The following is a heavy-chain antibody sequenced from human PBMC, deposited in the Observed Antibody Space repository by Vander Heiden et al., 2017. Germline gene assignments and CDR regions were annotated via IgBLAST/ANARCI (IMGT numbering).Heavy chain of an antibody. J-gene: IGHJ3*02. V-gene: IGHV3-30-3*01. D-gene: IGHD5-12*01. CDR3: AREGLMWLRYGKNAFDI. CDR2: ISYDGSNK. CDR1: GFPFSSYA. Sequence: QVQLVESGGGVVQPGRSLRLSCAASGFPFSSYAMHWVRQAPGKGLEWVAVISYDGSNKYYADSVKGRFTISRDNSKNTLYLQMNSLRAEDTAVYYCAREGLMWLRYGKNAFDIWGQGTMVTVSS.